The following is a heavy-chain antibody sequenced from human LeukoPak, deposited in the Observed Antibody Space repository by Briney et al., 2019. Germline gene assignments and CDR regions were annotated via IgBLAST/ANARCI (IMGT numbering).Heavy chain of an antibody. V-gene: IGHV4-34*01. Sequence: SETLSLTCAVYGGSFSGYYWSWIRQPPGKGLEWIGSIYYSGSTYYNPSLKSRVTISVDTSKNQFSLKLSSVTAADTAVYYCASSYYGSGSWGQGTMVTVSS. CDR1: GGSFSGYY. J-gene: IGHJ3*01. CDR3: ASSYYGSGS. D-gene: IGHD3-10*01. CDR2: IYYSGST.